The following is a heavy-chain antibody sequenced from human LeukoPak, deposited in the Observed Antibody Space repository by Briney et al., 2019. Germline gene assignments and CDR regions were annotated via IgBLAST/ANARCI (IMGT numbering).Heavy chain of an antibody. Sequence: GGSLRLSCAPSGFTFSNYGMHWVRQAPGKGLEWAAVISSDGNNKYYADSVKGRFTISRDNSKNTLYLQMNSLRPEDTAVYYCAKDRAGTTWGYYFHYWGQGTLVAVSS. V-gene: IGHV3-30*18. J-gene: IGHJ4*02. CDR3: AKDRAGTTWGYYFHY. CDR2: ISSDGNNK. D-gene: IGHD1-1*01. CDR1: GFTFSNYG.